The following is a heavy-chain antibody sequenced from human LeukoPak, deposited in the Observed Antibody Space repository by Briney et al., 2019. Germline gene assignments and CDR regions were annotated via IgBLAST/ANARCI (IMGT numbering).Heavy chain of an antibody. CDR3: ARDGAYSSSWVWFDP. CDR1: GFTFSSYE. Sequence: PAGSLRLSCAASGFTFSSYEMNWVHQAPGRGQEWVTYISSSGSTIYYADSVKGRFTISRDNAKNSLYLQMNSLRAEDTAVYYCARDGAYSSSWVWFDPWGQGTLVTVSS. D-gene: IGHD6-13*01. J-gene: IGHJ5*02. V-gene: IGHV3-48*03. CDR2: ISSSGSTI.